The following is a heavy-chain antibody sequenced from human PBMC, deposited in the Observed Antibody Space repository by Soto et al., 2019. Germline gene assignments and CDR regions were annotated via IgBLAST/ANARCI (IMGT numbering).Heavy chain of an antibody. D-gene: IGHD4-17*01. V-gene: IGHV3-23*01. CDR3: AKDSTVTTSLYSYYYGLDV. CDR2: ISGRGGST. CDR1: GFTFSNYA. J-gene: IGHJ6*02. Sequence: EVQLLESGGGLVQPGGSLRLSCTASGFTFSNYAMSWVRQAPDKGLEWVSAISGRGGSTYYADSVKGRFPISRDNSKNMLFLQMNSLRAEDTALYYCAKDSTVTTSLYSYYYGLDVWGQGTTVTVSS.